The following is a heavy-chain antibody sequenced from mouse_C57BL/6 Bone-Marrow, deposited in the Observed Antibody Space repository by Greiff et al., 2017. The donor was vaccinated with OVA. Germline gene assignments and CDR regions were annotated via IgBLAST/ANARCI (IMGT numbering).Heavy chain of an antibody. D-gene: IGHD1-1*01. J-gene: IGHJ3*01. CDR1: GYTFTSYW. V-gene: IGHV1-74*01. Sequence: QVQLQQPGAELVKPGASVKVSCKASGYTFTSYWMHWVKQRPGQGLEWIGRIHPSDSDTNYNQNFKGKATLNVDSSSSTAYIQLSSLTSEDSALYYCTLGYYGSSYGFAYWGLGTLVTVSA. CDR3: TLGYYGSSYGFAY. CDR2: IHPSDSDT.